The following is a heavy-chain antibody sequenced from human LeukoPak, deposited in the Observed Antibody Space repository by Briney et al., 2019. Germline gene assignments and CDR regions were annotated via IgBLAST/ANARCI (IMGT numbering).Heavy chain of an antibody. CDR2: INPNTGGT. D-gene: IGHD6-19*01. CDR3: ARVQIRSAWSFSFYYFDY. V-gene: IGHV1-2*02. CDR1: GYTFTGYC. J-gene: IGHJ4*02. Sequence: ASVKVSCKASGYTFTGYCMHRVRQAPGQGLEWMGWINPNTGGTNFAQKFQDRVTMTTDTSISTAYMELSRLRSDDTAVYYCARVQIRSAWSFSFYYFDYWGQGTLVTVSS.